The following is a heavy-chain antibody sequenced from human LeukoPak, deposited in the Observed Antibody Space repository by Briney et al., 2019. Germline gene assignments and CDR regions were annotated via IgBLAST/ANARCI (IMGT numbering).Heavy chain of an antibody. CDR3: ARGGDSSGWLNKY. CDR2: INPNTGGT. Sequence: APVKVSCKASGYTFTGYYMHWVRQAPGQGLEWMGWINPNTGGTNYAQKFQGRVTMTRDTSISTAYMELSRLRSDDTAVYYCARGGDSSGWLNKYWGQGTLVTVSS. CDR1: GYTFTGYY. J-gene: IGHJ4*02. V-gene: IGHV1-2*02. D-gene: IGHD6-19*01.